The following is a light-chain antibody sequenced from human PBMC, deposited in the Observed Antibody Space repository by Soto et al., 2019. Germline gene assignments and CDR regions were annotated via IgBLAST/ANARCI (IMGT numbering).Light chain of an antibody. CDR1: SSDVGSYNL. V-gene: IGLV2-23*01. CDR2: EGS. CDR3: CSYAGNSLYV. Sequence: QSVLTQPASVSEPPGQSITISCTGTSSDVGSYNLVSWYQQHPGKAPKLMIYEGSKRPSGVSNRFSGSKSGNTASLTISGLQAEDEADYYCCSYAGNSLYVFGTGTKVTVL. J-gene: IGLJ1*01.